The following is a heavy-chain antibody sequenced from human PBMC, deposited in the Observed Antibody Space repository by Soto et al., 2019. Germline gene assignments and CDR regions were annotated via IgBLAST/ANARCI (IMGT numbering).Heavy chain of an antibody. CDR3: ARSSTHSSGYYYNY. V-gene: IGHV3-21*01. CDR1: GFTFSSYS. J-gene: IGHJ4*02. Sequence: GGSLRLSCAASGFTFSSYSMNWVRQAPGKGLEWVSSIGSSSSYIYYADSVKGRFTISRDNAKNSLYLQMNSLRAEDTAVYYCARSSTHSSGYYYNYWGQGTLVTVSS. D-gene: IGHD3-22*01. CDR2: IGSSSSYI.